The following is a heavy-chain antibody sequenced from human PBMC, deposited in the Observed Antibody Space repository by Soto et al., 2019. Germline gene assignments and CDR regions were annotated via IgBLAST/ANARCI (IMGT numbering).Heavy chain of an antibody. J-gene: IGHJ4*02. D-gene: IGHD2-15*01. Sequence: QVQLVESGGGVVQPGRSLRLSCAGSGFTFSNYGLHWVRQAPGKGLEWVAVISYDGSHKYYADSVKGRFTISRDNSNNMLYLQMDSLRAAETAVYYCAKDGAPRYCSRSSCHPAGAYWGQGTLVTVSS. CDR3: AKDGAPRYCSRSSCHPAGAY. CDR1: GFTFSNYG. V-gene: IGHV3-30*18. CDR2: ISYDGSHK.